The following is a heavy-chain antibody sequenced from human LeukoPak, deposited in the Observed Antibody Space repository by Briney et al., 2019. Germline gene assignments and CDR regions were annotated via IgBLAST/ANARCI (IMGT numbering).Heavy chain of an antibody. CDR1: GGSISSSSYY. CDR2: IYYSGST. D-gene: IGHD3-16*01. V-gene: IGHV4-39*07. Sequence: TASETLSLTCTVSGGSISSSSYYWGWIRQPPGKGLEWIGSIYYSGSTYYNPSLKSRVTISVDTSKNQSSLKLSSVTAADTAVYYCARERGSASELPRDFDYWGQGTLVTVSS. J-gene: IGHJ4*02. CDR3: ARERGSASELPRDFDY.